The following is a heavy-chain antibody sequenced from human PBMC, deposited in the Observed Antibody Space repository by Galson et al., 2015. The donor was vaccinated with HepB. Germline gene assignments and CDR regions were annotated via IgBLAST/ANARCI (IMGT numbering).Heavy chain of an antibody. V-gene: IGHV4-39*07. Sequence: SETLSLTCTVSGGSISSSSYYWGWIRQPPGKGLEWIGSIYYSGSTYYNPSLKSRVAISVDTSKNQFSLKLSSVTAADTAVYYCARSAAAGTYHGMDVWGQGTTVTVSS. CDR2: IYYSGST. CDR1: GGSISSSSYY. CDR3: ARSAAAGTYHGMDV. J-gene: IGHJ6*02. D-gene: IGHD6-13*01.